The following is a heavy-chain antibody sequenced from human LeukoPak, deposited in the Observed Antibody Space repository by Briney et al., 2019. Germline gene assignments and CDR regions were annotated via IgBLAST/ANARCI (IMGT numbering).Heavy chain of an antibody. CDR3: AREGCSGGSCVPWDHDAFDI. V-gene: IGHV1-18*01. D-gene: IGHD2-15*01. CDR1: GYTFTSYG. Sequence: GASVKVSCKASGYTFTSYGISWVRQAPGQGLEWMGWIRAYNGNTNYAQKLQDRVTMTRDMSTSTVYMEMSSLRSEDTAVYYCAREGCSGGSCVPWDHDAFDIWGQGTMVTVSS. CDR2: IRAYNGNT. J-gene: IGHJ3*02.